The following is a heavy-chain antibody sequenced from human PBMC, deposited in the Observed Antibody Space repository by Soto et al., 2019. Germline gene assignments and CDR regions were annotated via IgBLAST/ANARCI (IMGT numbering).Heavy chain of an antibody. J-gene: IGHJ6*02. Sequence: GESLKISCAASGFTFSSYAMHWVRQAPGKGLEWVAVISYDGSNKYYADSVKGRFTISRDNSKNTLYLQMNSLRAEDTAVYYCARDGFTIPVAPQIYYYYGMDVWGQGTTVTVS. CDR1: GFTFSSYA. V-gene: IGHV3-30-3*01. CDR2: ISYDGSNK. D-gene: IGHD3-3*01. CDR3: ARDGFTIPVAPQIYYYYGMDV.